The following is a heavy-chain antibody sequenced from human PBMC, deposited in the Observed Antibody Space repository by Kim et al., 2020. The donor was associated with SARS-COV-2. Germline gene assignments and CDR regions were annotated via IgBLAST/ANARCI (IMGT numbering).Heavy chain of an antibody. Sequence: GGSLRLSCAASGFTFGDYGMHWVRQAPGKGLEWVAGIRCDGSSKDYADSVKGRFTISRDNAKNTLYLQMNSLRAEDTALYYCARDNDILTGYFFDYWGQGTLVTVSS. CDR2: IRCDGSSK. CDR1: GFTFGDYG. V-gene: IGHV3-30*02. D-gene: IGHD3-9*01. J-gene: IGHJ4*02. CDR3: ARDNDILTGYFFDY.